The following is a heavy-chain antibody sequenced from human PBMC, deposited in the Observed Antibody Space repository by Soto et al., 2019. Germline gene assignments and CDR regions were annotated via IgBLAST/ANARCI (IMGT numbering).Heavy chain of an antibody. CDR3: ASEGPGYCSSTSCYPLRYDY. Sequence: GASVKVSCKASVGTFSSYAISWVRQAPGQGLEWMGGIVPIFGTTNYAQKFQGRVTITADESTSTAYMELSSLRSEDTAVYYCASEGPGYCSSTSCYPLRYDYWGQGTLVTVSS. CDR2: IVPIFGTT. CDR1: VGTFSSYA. J-gene: IGHJ4*02. D-gene: IGHD2-2*01. V-gene: IGHV1-69*13.